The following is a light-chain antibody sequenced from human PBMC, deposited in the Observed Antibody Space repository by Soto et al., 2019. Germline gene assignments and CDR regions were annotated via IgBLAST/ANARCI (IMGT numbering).Light chain of an antibody. Sequence: EIVMTQSPATLSVSPGERATLSCRASQSIDSALAWYQQKPGQVPRPLIYAATARAPGVPASFSGSGSGTEFTLTISSLQSEDVAVYYCEQYRDWPPTFGQGTKVDIK. CDR2: AAT. J-gene: IGKJ1*01. CDR3: EQYRDWPPT. CDR1: QSIDSA. V-gene: IGKV3-15*01.